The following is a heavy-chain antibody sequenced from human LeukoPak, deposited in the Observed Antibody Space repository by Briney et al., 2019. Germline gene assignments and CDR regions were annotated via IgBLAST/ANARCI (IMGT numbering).Heavy chain of an antibody. CDR3: ARGVRGVIWYFDY. CDR1: GFTFSSYA. J-gene: IGHJ4*02. D-gene: IGHD3-10*01. CDR2: ISYDGSNK. V-gene: IGHV3-30-3*01. Sequence: GGSLRLSCAASGFTFSSYAMHWVRQAPGKGLEWVAVISYDGSNKDYADSVKGRFTISRDNSKNTLYLQMNSLRAEDTAVYYCARGVRGVIWYFDYWGQGTLVTVSS.